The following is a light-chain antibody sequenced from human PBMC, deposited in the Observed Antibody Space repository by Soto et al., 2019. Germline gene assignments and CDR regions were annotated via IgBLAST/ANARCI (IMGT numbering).Light chain of an antibody. CDR1: SSDVGSYNR. CDR3: SSYTSSSTYV. J-gene: IGLJ1*01. Sequence: QSVLTQPPSVSGSPGQSVTISCTGTSSDVGSYNRVSWYQQPPGTAPKLMISEVSNRPSGVPHRFSGSKSGNTASLTISGLQAEDEAAYYCSSYTSSSTYVFGTGTKVTVL. V-gene: IGLV2-18*02. CDR2: EVS.